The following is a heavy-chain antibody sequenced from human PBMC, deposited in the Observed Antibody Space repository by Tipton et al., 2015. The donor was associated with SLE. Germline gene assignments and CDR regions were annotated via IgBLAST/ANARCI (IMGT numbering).Heavy chain of an antibody. J-gene: IGHJ4*02. D-gene: IGHD2-2*01. CDR1: GDSIGRYF. CDR3: ARHGYGPAATSFYFDS. CDR2: IHYGGFT. Sequence: LRLSCTVSGDSIGRYFWSWIRQPPGKGLEWIGYIHYGGFTNYNPSLKSRLAISVDPSQNHFSLRLNSLTAADTAVYFCARHGYGPAATSFYFDSWGQGTLVTVSS. V-gene: IGHV4-59*08.